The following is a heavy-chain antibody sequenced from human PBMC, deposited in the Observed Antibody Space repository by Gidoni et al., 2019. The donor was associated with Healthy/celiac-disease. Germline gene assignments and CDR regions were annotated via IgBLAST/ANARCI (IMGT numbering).Heavy chain of an antibody. CDR2: INPSGGST. J-gene: IGHJ6*02. CDR1: GYTFTSYY. Sequence: QVQLVQSGAEVKKPGASVKVSCKASGYTFTSYYMHWVRQAPGQGLEWMGIINPSGGSTSYAQKFKGRVTMTRDTSTSTVYMKLSSLRSEDTAVYYCARDRGTMVYYYYYGMDVWGQGTTVTVSS. V-gene: IGHV1-46*01. D-gene: IGHD3-10*01. CDR3: ARDRGTMVYYYYYGMDV.